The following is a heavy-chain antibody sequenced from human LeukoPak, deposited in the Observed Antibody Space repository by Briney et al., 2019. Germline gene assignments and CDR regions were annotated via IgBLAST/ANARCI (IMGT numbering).Heavy chain of an antibody. Sequence: SETLSLTCTVSGGSVSSGSYYWSWIRQPPGKGLEWIGYIYYSGITNYNPSLKSRVTISVDTSKNQFSLKLSSVTAADTAVYYCARNSYGGNPRFDYWGQGTLVTVSS. CDR1: GGSVSSGSYY. V-gene: IGHV4-61*01. D-gene: IGHD4-23*01. J-gene: IGHJ4*02. CDR3: ARNSYGGNPRFDY. CDR2: IYYSGIT.